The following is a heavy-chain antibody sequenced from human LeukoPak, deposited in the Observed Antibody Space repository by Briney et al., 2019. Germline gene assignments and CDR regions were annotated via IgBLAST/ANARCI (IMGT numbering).Heavy chain of an antibody. D-gene: IGHD6-13*01. CDR3: ARVLEAASFDY. CDR1: GFTFSSYS. J-gene: IGHJ4*02. CDR2: ISSSSSHI. V-gene: IGHV3-21*01. Sequence: GGSLRLSCAASGFTFSSYSMNWVRQAPGKGPEWVSSISSSSSHIYYADSVKGRFTMSRDNAKNSLYLQMNSLRADDTAVYYCARVLEAASFDYWGQGSPVTVSS.